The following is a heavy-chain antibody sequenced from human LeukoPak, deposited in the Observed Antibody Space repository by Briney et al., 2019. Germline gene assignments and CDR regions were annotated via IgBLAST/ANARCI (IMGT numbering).Heavy chain of an antibody. D-gene: IGHD4-17*01. CDR2: IIPIFGTA. CDR3: ARGYGDLNWFDP. V-gene: IGHV1-69*05. CDR1: GGTFSSYA. J-gene: IGHJ5*02. Sequence: SVKVSCKASGGTFSSYAISWVRQAPGQGLEWMGGIIPIFGTANYAQKFQGRVTITTDESTSTAYMELSSLRSEDTAAYYCARGYGDLNWFDPWGPGTLVTVSS.